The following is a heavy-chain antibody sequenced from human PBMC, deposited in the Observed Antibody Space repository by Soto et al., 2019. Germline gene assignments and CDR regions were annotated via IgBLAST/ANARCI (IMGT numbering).Heavy chain of an antibody. CDR2: ISGSGGST. CDR3: AYSRTPFDY. V-gene: IGHV3-23*01. CDR1: GFTFSSYA. D-gene: IGHD6-13*01. Sequence: ASVKVSCKASGFTFSSYAMSWVRQAPGKGLEWVSAISGSGGSTYYADSVKGRFTISRDNSKNTLYLQMDSLRAEDTAVYYCAYSRTPFDYWGQGTLVTVSS. J-gene: IGHJ4*02.